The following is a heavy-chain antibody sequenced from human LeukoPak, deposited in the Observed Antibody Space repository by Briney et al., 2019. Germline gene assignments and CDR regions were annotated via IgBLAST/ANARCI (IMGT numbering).Heavy chain of an antibody. CDR3: ARGEPWELRYNWFDP. D-gene: IGHD1-26*01. J-gene: IGHJ5*02. CDR1: GFTFSSYE. Sequence: PGVSLRLSCAASGFTFSSYEMNRVRQAPGKGLEWVSYISSSCSNIYYADSVKGRFTISRDNAKNSLYLQMNSLRAEDTAVYYCARGEPWELRYNWFDPWGQGTLVTVSS. V-gene: IGHV3-48*03. CDR2: ISSSCSNI.